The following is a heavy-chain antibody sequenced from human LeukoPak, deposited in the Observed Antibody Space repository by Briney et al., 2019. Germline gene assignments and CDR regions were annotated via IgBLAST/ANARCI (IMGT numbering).Heavy chain of an antibody. D-gene: IGHD2-8*01. CDR1: GYTFTGYY. Sequence: ASVKVSCKASGYTFTGYYIHWVRQAPGQGLEWMGRINPKSGGINYAQKFQGGVTMTRDTSISTVYMELSRLRSDDTAVYYCARSPNGLWNFDYWGQGTLVTVSS. CDR3: ARSPNGLWNFDY. V-gene: IGHV1-2*06. CDR2: INPKSGGI. J-gene: IGHJ4*02.